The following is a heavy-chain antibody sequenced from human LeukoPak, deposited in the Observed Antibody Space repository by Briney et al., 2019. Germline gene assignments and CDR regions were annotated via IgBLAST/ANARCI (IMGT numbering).Heavy chain of an antibody. V-gene: IGHV4-34*01. CDR1: GGSIRSYY. CDR3: ARGSSRYSYGYTHYYYYMDV. D-gene: IGHD5-18*01. CDR2: INHSGST. J-gene: IGHJ6*03. Sequence: SETLSLTCTVSGGSIRSYYWSWIRQPPGKGLEWIGEINHSGSTNYNPSLKSRVTISVDTSKNQFSLKLSSVTAADTAAYYCARGSSRYSYGYTHYYYYMDVWGKGTTVTVSS.